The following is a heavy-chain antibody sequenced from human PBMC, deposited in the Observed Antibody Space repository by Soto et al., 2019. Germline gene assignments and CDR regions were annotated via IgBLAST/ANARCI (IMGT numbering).Heavy chain of an antibody. J-gene: IGHJ6*02. CDR3: ARTSRLYSSSSWTYYYYYGMDV. V-gene: IGHV4-34*01. Sequence: PSETLSLTCAVYCGSFSGYYWSWIRQPPGKGLEWIGEINHSGSTNYNPSLKSRVTISVDTSKNQFSLKLSSVTAADTAVYYCARTSRLYSSSSWTYYYYYGMDVWGQGTTVTVSS. D-gene: IGHD6-13*01. CDR2: INHSGST. CDR1: CGSFSGYY.